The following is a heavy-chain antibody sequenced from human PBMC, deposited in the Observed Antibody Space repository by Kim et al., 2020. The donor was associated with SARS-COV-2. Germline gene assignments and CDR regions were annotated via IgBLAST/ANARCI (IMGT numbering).Heavy chain of an antibody. CDR3: ARDLYDSSGYYSLGGLFEY. V-gene: IGHV3-33*01. CDR1: GFTFSSYG. CDR2: IWYDGSNK. J-gene: IGHJ4*02. D-gene: IGHD3-22*01. Sequence: GGSLRLSCAASGFTFSSYGMHWVRQAPGKGLEWVAVIWYDGSNKYYADSVKGRFTISRDNSKNTLYLQMNSLRAEDTAVYYCARDLYDSSGYYSLGGLFEYWGQGTLVTVSS.